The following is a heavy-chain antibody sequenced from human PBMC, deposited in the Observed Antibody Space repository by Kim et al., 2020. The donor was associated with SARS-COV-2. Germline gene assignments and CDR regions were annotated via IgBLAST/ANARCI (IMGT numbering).Heavy chain of an antibody. CDR3: AKDTTAVAGYGPPFDY. CDR2: ISGSGGST. D-gene: IGHD6-19*01. V-gene: IGHV3-23*01. CDR1: GFTFSSYA. Sequence: EGSLRLSCAASGFTFSSYAMSWVRQAPGKGLEWVSAISGSGGSTYYADSVKGRFTISRDNSKNTLYLQMNSLRAEDTAVYYCAKDTTAVAGYGPPFDYWGQGTLVTVSS. J-gene: IGHJ4*02.